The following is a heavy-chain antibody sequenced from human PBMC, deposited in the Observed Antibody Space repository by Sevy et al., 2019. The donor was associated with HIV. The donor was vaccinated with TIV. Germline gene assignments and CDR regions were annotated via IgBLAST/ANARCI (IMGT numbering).Heavy chain of an antibody. J-gene: IGHJ6*02. D-gene: IGHD4-4*01. V-gene: IGHV1-8*01. CDR2: MNPNSGNT. Sequence: ASVKVSCKASGYTFTSYDINWVRQATGQGLEWMGWMNPNSGNTGYAQKFQGRVTMTRNTSISTAYMELSSLRSEDTAVYYCAWGFYSNFPWFGYYGMDVWGQGTTVTVSS. CDR3: AWGFYSNFPWFGYYGMDV. CDR1: GYTFTSYD.